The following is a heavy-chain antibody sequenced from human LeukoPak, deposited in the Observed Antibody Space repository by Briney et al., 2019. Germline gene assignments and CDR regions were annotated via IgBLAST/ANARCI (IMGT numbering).Heavy chain of an antibody. J-gene: IGHJ6*03. CDR3: ARDWSRYSYGTTYYYYVDV. D-gene: IGHD5-18*01. CDR2: IIPIFGTA. V-gene: IGHV1-69*13. Sequence: WASVKVSCKASGGTFSSYAISWVRQAPGQGLEWMGGIIPIFGTANYAQKFQGRVTITADESTSTAYMELSSLRSEDTAVYYCARDWSRYSYGTTYYYYVDVWGKGTTVTISS. CDR1: GGTFSSYA.